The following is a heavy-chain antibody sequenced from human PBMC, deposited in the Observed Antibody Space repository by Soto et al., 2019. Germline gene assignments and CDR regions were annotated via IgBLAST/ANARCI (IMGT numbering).Heavy chain of an antibody. CDR1: GYTFTSYY. V-gene: IGHV1-46*01. J-gene: IGHJ6*02. Sequence: GASVKVSCKASGYTFTSYYMHWVRQAPGQGLEWMGIINPSGGSTSYAQKFQGRVTMTRDTSTSTVYMELSSLRSEDTAVYYCARSPNRGGFGEPTRHYYYGMDVWGQGTTVTVSS. D-gene: IGHD3-10*01. CDR2: INPSGGST. CDR3: ARSPNRGGFGEPTRHYYYGMDV.